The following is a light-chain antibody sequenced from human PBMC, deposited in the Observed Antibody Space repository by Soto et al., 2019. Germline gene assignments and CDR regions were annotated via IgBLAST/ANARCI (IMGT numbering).Light chain of an antibody. CDR2: EGS. V-gene: IGLV2-23*01. J-gene: IGLJ2*01. CDR1: STDIGSYDL. CDR3: CAFSSSAYVI. Sequence: QSALTQPASVSGSPGQTITISCTGTSTDIGSYDLVSWYQQHPGKVPKLMIYEGSKRPSGVSYRFSASKSGNTASLTISGLQAEDEADYYCCAFSSSAYVIFIGGTKLTVL.